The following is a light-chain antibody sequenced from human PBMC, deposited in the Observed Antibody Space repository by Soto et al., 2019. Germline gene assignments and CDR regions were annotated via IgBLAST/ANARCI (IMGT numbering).Light chain of an antibody. Sequence: EVVLTQSTGTLSLSPGERATLSFRASQSVAANYLAWYQQKRGQAPMLLIYGASSRATGIPDRFSGSGSGTDFPLTISRLVPEDFSVYYCHQYGTVPLTCGPGPKVDIK. CDR3: HQYGTVPLT. J-gene: IGKJ3*01. CDR2: GAS. V-gene: IGKV3-20*01. CDR1: QSVAANY.